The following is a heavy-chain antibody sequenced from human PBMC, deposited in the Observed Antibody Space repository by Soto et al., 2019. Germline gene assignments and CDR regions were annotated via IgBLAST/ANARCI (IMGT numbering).Heavy chain of an antibody. CDR1: GGSISSYY. V-gene: IGHV4-59*01. J-gene: IGHJ4*02. CDR2: IYYSGST. Sequence: SETLSLTCTVSGGSISSYYWSWIRQPPGKGLEWIGYIYYSGSTNYNPSLKSRVTISVDTSKNQFSLKLSAVTAADTAVYYCARGSSGWYYFDYWGQGTLVTVSS. D-gene: IGHD6-19*01. CDR3: ARGSSGWYYFDY.